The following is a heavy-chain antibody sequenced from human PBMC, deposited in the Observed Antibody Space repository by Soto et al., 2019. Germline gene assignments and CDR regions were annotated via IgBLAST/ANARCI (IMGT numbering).Heavy chain of an antibody. D-gene: IGHD3-16*01. CDR1: GASINSAGYY. CDR3: ARDSLGFDP. CDR2: IYYSGRT. J-gene: IGHJ5*02. Sequence: PSETLSLTCNVSGASINSAGYYWSWIRQHPGKGPEWIGYIYYSGRTYYNPSLKTRVTISIDTSKTQFSLKLTSVTAADTAVYYCARDSLGFDPWGQGTLVTVSS. V-gene: IGHV4-31*03.